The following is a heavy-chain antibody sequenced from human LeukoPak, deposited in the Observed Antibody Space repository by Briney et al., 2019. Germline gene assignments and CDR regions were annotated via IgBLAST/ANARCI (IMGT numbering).Heavy chain of an antibody. CDR1: GFTFSDYA. V-gene: IGHV3-33*01. CDR2: IGYDGSNK. J-gene: IGHJ3*01. CDR3: ARVRCMARGVMVGTFDL. Sequence: GRSLRLSCAAHGFTFSDYAMHWVRQAPGKGLEWVAVIGYDGSNKYDADSVKGRFTISRDNSKNMMYLQMNSLRAEDTAVYYCARVRCMARGVMVGTFDLWGQGTMVTVSS. D-gene: IGHD3-10*01.